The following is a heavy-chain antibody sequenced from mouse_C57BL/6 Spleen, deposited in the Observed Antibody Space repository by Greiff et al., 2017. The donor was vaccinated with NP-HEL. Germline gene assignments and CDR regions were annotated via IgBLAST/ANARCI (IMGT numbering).Heavy chain of an antibody. CDR2: INPGSGGT. J-gene: IGHJ3*01. Sequence: VQLQQSGAELVRPGTSVKVSCKASGYAFTNYLIEWVKQRPGQGLEWIGVINPGSGGTNYNEKFKGKATLTADKSPSTAYMQLSSLTSEDSAVYFCAKGGDYDGFAYWGQGTLVTVSA. CDR3: AKGGDYDGFAY. CDR1: GYAFTNYL. V-gene: IGHV1-54*01. D-gene: IGHD2-4*01.